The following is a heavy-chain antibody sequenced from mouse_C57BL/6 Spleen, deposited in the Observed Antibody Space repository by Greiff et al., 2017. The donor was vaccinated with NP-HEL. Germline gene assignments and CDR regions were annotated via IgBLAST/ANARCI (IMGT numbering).Heavy chain of an antibody. CDR1: GYTFTSYW. J-gene: IGHJ1*03. Sequence: QVQLKESGAELAKPGASVKLSCKASGYTFTSYWMHWVKQRPGQGLEWIGYINPSSGYTKYNQKFKDKATLTADKSSSTAYMQLSSLTYEDSAVYYGERGTTVGNFDVWGTGTTVTVSA. D-gene: IGHD1-1*01. CDR2: INPSSGYT. CDR3: ERGTTVGNFDV. V-gene: IGHV1-7*01.